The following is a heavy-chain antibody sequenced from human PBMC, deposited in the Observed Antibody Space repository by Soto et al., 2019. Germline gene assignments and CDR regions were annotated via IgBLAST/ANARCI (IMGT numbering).Heavy chain of an antibody. CDR2: ISAYNGNT. CDR1: GYNFTSYG. Sequence: SVKFSGKSSGYNFTSYGISWVRQAPGQGLEWMGWISAYNGNTNYAQKLQGRVTMTTDTSTSTAYMELRSLRSDDKAVYYCARDRAAVAGTLDYWGQGTLVTVSS. CDR3: ARDRAAVAGTLDY. J-gene: IGHJ4*02. D-gene: IGHD6-19*01. V-gene: IGHV1-18*01.